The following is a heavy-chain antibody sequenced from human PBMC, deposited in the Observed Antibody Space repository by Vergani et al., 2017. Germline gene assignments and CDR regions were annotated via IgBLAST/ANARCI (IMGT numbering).Heavy chain of an antibody. J-gene: IGHJ5*02. CDR3: ARDRGRITICGVFGTNWFDP. Sequence: QVQLVQSGAEVKKPGASVKVSCKASGYTFTSYYMHWVRQAPGQGLEWMGIINPSGGSTSYAQKFQGRVTMTRDTSTSTVYMELSSLRSEDTAVYYCARDRGRITICGVFGTNWFDPWGQGTLVTVSS. D-gene: IGHD3-3*01. V-gene: IGHV1-46*01. CDR2: INPSGGST. CDR1: GYTFTSYY.